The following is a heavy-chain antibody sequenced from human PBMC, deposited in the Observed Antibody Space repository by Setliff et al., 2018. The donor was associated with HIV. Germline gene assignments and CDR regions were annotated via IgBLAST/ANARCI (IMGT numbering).Heavy chain of an antibody. CDR2: VYYSGST. CDR3: AREARYSGDGFHYYYYYMDV. D-gene: IGHD1-26*01. V-gene: IGHV4-39*07. CDR1: DGSISSSNYY. Sequence: TSETLSLTCSVSDGSISSSNYYWGWIRQPPGKRLEWIGSVYYSGSTYYNPSLKSRITISVDTSKNQFSLNLSSVTAADTAVYYCAREARYSGDGFHYYYYYMDVWGKEATVTVSS. J-gene: IGHJ6*03.